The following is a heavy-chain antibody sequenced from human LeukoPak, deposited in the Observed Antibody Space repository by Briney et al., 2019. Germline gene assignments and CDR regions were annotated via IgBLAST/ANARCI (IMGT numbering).Heavy chain of an antibody. CDR3: ARRMVRGVIIGWFDP. CDR2: INHSGST. V-gene: IGHV4-34*01. Sequence: SETLSLTCAVYGGSFSGYYWSWIRQPPGKGLEWIGEINHSGSTNYNPSLKSRVTISVDKSKNQFSLKLSSVTAADTAVYYCARRMVRGVIIGWFDPWGQGTLVTVSS. CDR1: GGSFSGYY. D-gene: IGHD3-10*01. J-gene: IGHJ5*02.